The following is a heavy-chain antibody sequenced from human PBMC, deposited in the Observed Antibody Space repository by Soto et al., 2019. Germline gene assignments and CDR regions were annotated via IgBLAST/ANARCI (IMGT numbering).Heavy chain of an antibody. CDR3: ARLLSGWYYFDY. Sequence: SETLSLTCTVSGGSISSSSYYWGWIRQPPGKGLEWIGSIYYSGSTYYNPSLKSRVTISVDTSKNQFSLKLSSVTAADTAMYYCARLLSGWYYFDYWGQGTLVTVSS. D-gene: IGHD6-19*01. CDR2: IYYSGST. CDR1: GGSISSSSYY. J-gene: IGHJ4*02. V-gene: IGHV4-39*01.